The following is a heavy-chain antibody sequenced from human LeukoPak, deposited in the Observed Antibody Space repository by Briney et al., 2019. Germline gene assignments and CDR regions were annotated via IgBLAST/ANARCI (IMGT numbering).Heavy chain of an antibody. V-gene: IGHV4-31*03. J-gene: IGHJ6*02. Sequence: TSQTLSLTCTVSGGSISSGAYYWSWIRQHPVKGLEWIGYIFYSGSTYYNPSLKSRVTISVDTSKNQFPLKLSSVTAADTAVYYCARDSGYGSGSSGMDVWGQGTTVTVSS. CDR2: IFYSGST. D-gene: IGHD3-10*01. CDR3: ARDSGYGSGSSGMDV. CDR1: GGSISSGAYY.